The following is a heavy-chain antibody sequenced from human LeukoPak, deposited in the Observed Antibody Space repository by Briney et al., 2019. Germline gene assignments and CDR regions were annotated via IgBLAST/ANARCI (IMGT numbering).Heavy chain of an antibody. D-gene: IGHD5-12*01. J-gene: IGHJ4*02. CDR3: AKRTVASLSLFIDY. V-gene: IGHV1-8*03. Sequence: ASVKVSCKASGYTFTSYDINWVRQATGQGLEWMGWMNPNSGNTGYAQKFQGRVTITRNTSISTAYMELSSLRSEDTAVYYCAKRTVASLSLFIDYWGQGTLVTVSS. CDR1: GYTFTSYD. CDR2: MNPNSGNT.